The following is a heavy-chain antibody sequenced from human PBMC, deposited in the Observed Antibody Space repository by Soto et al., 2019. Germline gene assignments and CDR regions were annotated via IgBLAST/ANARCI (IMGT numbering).Heavy chain of an antibody. D-gene: IGHD2-15*01. V-gene: IGHV1-8*01. J-gene: IGHJ4*02. Sequence: QVQLVQSGAEVKKPGTSVKVSCKASGYTFTNFDFNWVRQATGQGLEWMGWMNPNNGNTGYAQKFQGRVTMTRDTSINTAYMELSSLRSEDTAVYYCARGPRSWGFDYWGQGSLVIVSS. CDR2: MNPNNGNT. CDR1: GYTFTNFD. CDR3: ARGPRSWGFDY.